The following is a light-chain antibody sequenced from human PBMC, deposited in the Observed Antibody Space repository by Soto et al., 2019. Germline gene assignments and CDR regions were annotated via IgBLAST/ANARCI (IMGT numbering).Light chain of an antibody. CDR2: DAS. CDR3: QQYDNLLAPT. CDR1: QDISTY. J-gene: IGKJ4*01. V-gene: IGKV1-33*01. Sequence: DIQLTQSPSFLSASVVDRFTITCQASQDISTYLNWFQQKPGKAPKLLIFDASNLQTGVPSRFSGSGSGTDFTFTISGLQPEDIATYYCQQYDNLLAPTFGGGTKVDNK.